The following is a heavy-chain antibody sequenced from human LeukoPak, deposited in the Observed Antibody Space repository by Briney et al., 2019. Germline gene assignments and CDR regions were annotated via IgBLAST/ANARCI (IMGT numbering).Heavy chain of an antibody. Sequence: SETLSLTCSVSGGSMNTTLYYWAWVRQPPGKGLEWIGSINYNGKTYYNPSLKSRLTISVDMSKSRFSLELTSVTAADTAFYYCARDSGTGVPSAGIVLGWFDPWGQGILVTVSS. J-gene: IGHJ5*02. D-gene: IGHD5/OR15-5a*01. CDR2: INYNGKT. V-gene: IGHV4-39*02. CDR3: ARDSGTGVPSAGIVLGWFDP. CDR1: GGSMNTTLYY.